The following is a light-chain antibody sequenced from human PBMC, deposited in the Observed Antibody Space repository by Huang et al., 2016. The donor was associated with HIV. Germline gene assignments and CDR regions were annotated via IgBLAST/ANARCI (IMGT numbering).Light chain of an antibody. V-gene: IGKV3-11*01. CDR2: DAS. Sequence: EIVLTQSPATLSLSPGDRATLSCRASQSVSSYLAWYQQKPGQAPRLLSYDASNRASGIPGRCSGGGSGKDFTLTISSLEHEEVAVYYCQQRSNWPRFGQGTKVEIK. CDR3: QQRSNWPR. J-gene: IGKJ1*01. CDR1: QSVSSY.